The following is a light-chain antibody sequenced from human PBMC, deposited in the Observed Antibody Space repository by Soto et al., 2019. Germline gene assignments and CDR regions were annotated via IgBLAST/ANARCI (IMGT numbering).Light chain of an antibody. V-gene: IGKV3-15*01. CDR2: GAS. CDR3: QHYNNGPR. CDR1: QSVSNN. J-gene: IGKJ1*01. Sequence: EIVLTQSPGTLSLSPGERATLSCRASQSVSNNYLAWYQQKAGQAPRLLIYGASTRATGIPARFSGSGSGTEFTLTISSLQSEDFAVYYCQHYNNGPRFGQGTKVDIK.